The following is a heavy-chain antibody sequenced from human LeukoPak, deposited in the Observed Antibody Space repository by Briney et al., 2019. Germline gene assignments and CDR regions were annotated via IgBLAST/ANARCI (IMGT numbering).Heavy chain of an antibody. Sequence: ASVTVSFRSSGYTLPSYDINWVRQAAGQGLEWMGWMNPNSGTTGYAQKFQDRITLTRDTSISTAYMELSSLTSDDTAVYYCARDYGGNSGWFDPWGQGTLVTVSS. CDR2: MNPNSGTT. J-gene: IGHJ5*02. D-gene: IGHD4-23*01. V-gene: IGHV1-8*01. CDR3: ARDYGGNSGWFDP. CDR1: GYTLPSYD.